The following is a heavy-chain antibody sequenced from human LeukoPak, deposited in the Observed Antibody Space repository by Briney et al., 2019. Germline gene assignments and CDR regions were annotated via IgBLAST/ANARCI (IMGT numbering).Heavy chain of an antibody. Sequence: GGSLRLSCAASGFTFSSYWMSWVRQAPGKGLEWVANIKQDGSEKYYVDSVKGRFTISRDNAKNSLYLQMNSLRAEDTAVYYCAREWAGSGSGGAFDIWGRGTMVTVSS. V-gene: IGHV3-7*04. J-gene: IGHJ3*02. D-gene: IGHD3-10*01. CDR3: AREWAGSGSGGAFDI. CDR2: IKQDGSEK. CDR1: GFTFSSYW.